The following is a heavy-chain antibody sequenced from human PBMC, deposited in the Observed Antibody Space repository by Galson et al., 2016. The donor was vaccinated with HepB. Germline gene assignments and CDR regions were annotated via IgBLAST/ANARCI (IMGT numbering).Heavy chain of an antibody. CDR2: IYYSGST. V-gene: IGHV4-61*03. Sequence: SETLSLTCTVSGASVSSENYFWTWIRQPPGKGLEWIGFIYYSGSTYYNPSLKSRVTISVDTSNNHFSLKLSSLTAADTAVYYCARLVGRDYFDYWGQGILVTVSS. D-gene: IGHD1-26*01. CDR3: ARLVGRDYFDY. J-gene: IGHJ4*02. CDR1: GASVSSENYF.